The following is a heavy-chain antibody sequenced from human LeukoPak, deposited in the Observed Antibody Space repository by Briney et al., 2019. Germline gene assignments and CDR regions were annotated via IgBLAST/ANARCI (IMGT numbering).Heavy chain of an antibody. D-gene: IGHD3-16*01. CDR3: ARADYDLLSKDSWFDP. V-gene: IGHV4-38-2*02. CDR2: IYHSGGT. Sequence: SETLSLTCSVSGYSIDGGYYWDWIRQPPGKGLEWIGTIYHSGGTYYHPSLQSRVTTSLDASKNQFFLQMRSVIAADTAVYYCARADYDLLSKDSWFDPWGQGTLVTVSS. CDR1: GYSIDGGYY. J-gene: IGHJ5*02.